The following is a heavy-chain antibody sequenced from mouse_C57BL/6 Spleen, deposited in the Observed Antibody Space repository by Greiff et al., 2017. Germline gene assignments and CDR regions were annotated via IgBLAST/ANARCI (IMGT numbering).Heavy chain of an antibody. J-gene: IGHJ2*01. CDR1: GYTFTSYW. D-gene: IGHD2-12*01. CDR2: INPSNGGT. Sequence: QVHVKQPGTELVKPGASVKLSCKASGYTFTSYWMHWVKQRPGQGLEWIGNINPSNGGTNYNEKFKSKATLTVDKSSSTAYMQLSSLTSEDSAVYCCARSTSPIPTYFADWGQGTTLTVSS. CDR3: ARSTSPIPTYFAD. V-gene: IGHV1-53*01.